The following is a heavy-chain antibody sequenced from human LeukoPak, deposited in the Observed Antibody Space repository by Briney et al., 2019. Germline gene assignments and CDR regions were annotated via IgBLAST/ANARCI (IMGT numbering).Heavy chain of an antibody. CDR1: GYTFSNSG. J-gene: IGHJ5*02. CDR2: INAGNGNT. CDR3: ARGRGLIGTSRFDP. Sequence: ASVKVSCKTSGYTFSNSGLHWVRQAPGQSLEWMGWINAGNGNTKYSQKFQDRPTITRDTSASTVYMELNSLKSEDTAMYYCARGRGLIGTSRFDPWGQGTLVIVSS. D-gene: IGHD3-10*01. V-gene: IGHV1-3*01.